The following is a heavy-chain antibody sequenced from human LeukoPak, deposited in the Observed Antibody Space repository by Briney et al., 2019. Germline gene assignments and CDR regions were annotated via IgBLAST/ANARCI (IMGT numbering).Heavy chain of an antibody. CDR1: GDSISSGNW. J-gene: IGHJ5*02. CDR2: IYRSGST. Sequence: PSGTLSLTCAVSGDSISSGNWWSWVRQPPGKGLEWIGEIYRSGSTNYNPSLKSRVTISVDKSKNQFSLKLNSVAAADTAVYFCARPQRKYQLLFRNNWFDPWGQGTLVTVSS. D-gene: IGHD2-2*01. V-gene: IGHV4-4*02. CDR3: ARPQRKYQLLFRNNWFDP.